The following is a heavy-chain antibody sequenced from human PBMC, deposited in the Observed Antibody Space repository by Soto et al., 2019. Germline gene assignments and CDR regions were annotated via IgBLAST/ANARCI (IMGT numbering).Heavy chain of an antibody. CDR3: AYTAPSVWFGEFFDYYGMDV. V-gene: IGHV3-30*03. Sequence: QVQLVESGGGVVQPGRSLRLSCAASGFTFSSYGMHWVRQAPGKGLEWVAVISYDGSNKYYADSVKGRFTISRDNSKNTLYLQMNSLRAEDTAVYYCAYTAPSVWFGEFFDYYGMDVWGQGTTVTVSS. CDR2: ISYDGSNK. D-gene: IGHD3-10*01. CDR1: GFTFSSYG. J-gene: IGHJ6*02.